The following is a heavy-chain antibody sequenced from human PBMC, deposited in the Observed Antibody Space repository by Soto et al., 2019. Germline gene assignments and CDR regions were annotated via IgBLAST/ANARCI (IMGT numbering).Heavy chain of an antibody. D-gene: IGHD2-15*01. CDR2: IWSAGLT. V-gene: IGHV3-53*01. Sequence: GGSLRLSCAASGFTVSSKYMNWVRQAPGKGLEWVSIIWSAGLTYYADSVRGRFTIARDISKNILLLQMNNLRAEDAALYYCARELPPDLWGQGTLVTVSS. CDR3: ARELPPDL. J-gene: IGHJ5*02. CDR1: GFTVSSKY.